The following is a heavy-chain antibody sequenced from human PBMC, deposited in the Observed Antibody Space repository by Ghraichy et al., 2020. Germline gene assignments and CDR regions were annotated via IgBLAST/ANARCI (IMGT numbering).Heavy chain of an antibody. V-gene: IGHV4-39*07. CDR3: ARGRGWVSKWLLLY. J-gene: IGHJ4*02. D-gene: IGHD3-22*01. CDR2: IYYSGST. CDR1: GGSISSSSYY. Sequence: SETLSLTCTVSGGSISSSSYYWGWIRQPPGKGLEWIGSIYYSGSTYYNPSLKSRVTISVDTSKNQFSLKLSSVTAADTAVYYCARGRGWVSKWLLLYWGQGTLVTVSS.